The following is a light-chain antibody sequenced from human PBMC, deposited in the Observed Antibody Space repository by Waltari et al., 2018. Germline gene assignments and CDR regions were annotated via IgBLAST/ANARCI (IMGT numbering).Light chain of an antibody. CDR2: QDA. Sequence: CDHRKPGQSPVLIIYQDAKRPSGIPERFSGSNSGNTATLTISGTQAMEEADYYCQAWDSSVVFGGGTKLTVL. J-gene: IGLJ2*01. CDR3: QAWDSSVV. V-gene: IGLV3-1*01.